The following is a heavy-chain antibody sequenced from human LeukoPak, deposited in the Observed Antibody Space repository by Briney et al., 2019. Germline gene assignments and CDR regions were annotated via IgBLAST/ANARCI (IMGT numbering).Heavy chain of an antibody. CDR2: IQHDGSNK. D-gene: IGHD6-19*01. V-gene: IGHV3-30*02. CDR3: AKSTGSGWYLQYFDY. CDR1: GFSFSSYG. Sequence: GGSLRLSCAASGFSFSSYGMHWVRQAPGKGLEWVAFIQHDGSNKYYADSVRGGFTISRDNSKNTLYLQMNSLRAEDTALYYCAKSTGSGWYLQYFDYWGQGALVTVSS. J-gene: IGHJ4*02.